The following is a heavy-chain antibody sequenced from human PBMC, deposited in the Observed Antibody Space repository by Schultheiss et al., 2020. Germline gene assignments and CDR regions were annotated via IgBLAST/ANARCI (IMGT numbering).Heavy chain of an antibody. CDR3: ARDRGGYFDY. V-gene: IGHV3-23*01. Sequence: GGSLRLSCAASGFTFSNYAMAWVRQAPGKGLAWVSGISATGGSTFYADSVKGRFTISRDNAKNSLYLQMNSLRAEDTAVYYCARDRGGYFDYWGQGTLVTVSS. CDR1: GFTFSNYA. J-gene: IGHJ4*02. CDR2: ISATGGST.